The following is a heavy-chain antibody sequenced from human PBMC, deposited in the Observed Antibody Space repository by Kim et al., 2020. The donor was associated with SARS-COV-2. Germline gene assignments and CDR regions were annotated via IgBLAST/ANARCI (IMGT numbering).Heavy chain of an antibody. CDR1: GFTFSSYA. V-gene: IGHV3-30-3*01. D-gene: IGHD3-10*01. J-gene: IGHJ6*02. Sequence: GSLRLSCAASGFTFSSYAMHWVRQAPGKGLQWVAVISYDGSNKYYADSVKGRFTISRDNSKNTMYVQMKSLRPEDTAVYYCARVVRSSGSYYNALYYSYGMDVWGQGTTVTVSS. CDR3: ARVVRSSGSYYNALYYSYGMDV. CDR2: ISYDGSNK.